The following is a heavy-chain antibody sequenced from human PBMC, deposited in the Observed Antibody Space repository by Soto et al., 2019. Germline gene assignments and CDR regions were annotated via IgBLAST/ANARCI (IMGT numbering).Heavy chain of an antibody. CDR3: ANAVYSDYELTTFDY. CDR2: MSGSGDRS. J-gene: IGHJ4*02. D-gene: IGHD4-17*01. CDR1: GFTFSSYG. Sequence: EVQLLESGGGLEQPGNFLRLSCAASGFTFSSYGMSCVRQAPGKGLEWVSAMSGSGDRSYYTESVKGRFIISRDNSKSTLYLHMSNLRAEDTAVYYCANAVYSDYELTTFDYWGQGSLVTVSS. V-gene: IGHV3-23*01.